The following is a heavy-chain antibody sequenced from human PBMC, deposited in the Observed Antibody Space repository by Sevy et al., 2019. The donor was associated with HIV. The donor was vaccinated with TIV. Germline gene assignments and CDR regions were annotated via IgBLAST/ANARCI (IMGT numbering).Heavy chain of an antibody. J-gene: IGHJ6*02. V-gene: IGHV1-8*01. D-gene: IGHD3-3*01. CDR3: GRGPIYDFWSGYYTGLGTTYYYYGMDV. CDR1: GYTFTSYD. Sequence: ASVKVSCKASGYTFTSYDINWVRQATGQGLEWMGWMNPNSGNTGYAQKFQGRVTMTRNTSISTAYMELSSLRSEDTAVYYCGRGPIYDFWSGYYTGLGTTYYYYGMDVWGQGTTVTVSS. CDR2: MNPNSGNT.